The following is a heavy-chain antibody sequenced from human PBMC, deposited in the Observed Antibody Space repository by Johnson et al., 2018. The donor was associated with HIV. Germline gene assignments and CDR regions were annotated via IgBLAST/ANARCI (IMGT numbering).Heavy chain of an antibody. J-gene: IGHJ3*02. Sequence: QVQLVESGGGEVQPGRSLRLSCAASGFTFSTYGMHWVRQAPGKGLEWVAVMWYDGSNKYYADSVKGRFTISRDNSKNKLYLQMNSLRAEDTSVYYCARDLNRYYYGSVKAFDIWGQVTLVTVSS. V-gene: IGHV3-33*01. CDR3: ARDLNRYYYGSVKAFDI. CDR1: GFTFSTYG. CDR2: MWYDGSNK. D-gene: IGHD3-10*01.